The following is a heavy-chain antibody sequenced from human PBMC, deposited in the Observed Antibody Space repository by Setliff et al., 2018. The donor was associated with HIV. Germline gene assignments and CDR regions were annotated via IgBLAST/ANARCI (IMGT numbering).Heavy chain of an antibody. CDR3: ARVGATTYYYYGMDV. D-gene: IGHD3-16*01. CDR1: GGSISSHY. J-gene: IGHJ6*02. Sequence: SETLSLTCTVSGGSISSHYWSWIRQPPGKGLEWIGSIYYSGSTNYNPSLKSRVTISVDTSKNQFSLKLSSVTAADTAVYYCARVGATTYYYYGMDVWGQGTTVTVS. CDR2: IYYSGST. V-gene: IGHV4-59*11.